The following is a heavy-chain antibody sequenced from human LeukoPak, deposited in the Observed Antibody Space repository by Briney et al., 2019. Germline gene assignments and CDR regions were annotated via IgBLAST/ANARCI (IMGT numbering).Heavy chain of an antibody. V-gene: IGHV3-7*01. J-gene: IGHJ1*01. Sequence: GGSLRLSCEGSGFTLSNYWMGWVRQAPGKGLQWVANIKTDGSEKYYVDSVKGRFTISRDNAKNSLYLQMNSLRAEDTAVYYCAAYSSLNRREFQYWGQGTLLTVSS. CDR2: IKTDGSEK. CDR3: AAYSSLNRREFQY. D-gene: IGHD3-22*01. CDR1: GFTLSNYW.